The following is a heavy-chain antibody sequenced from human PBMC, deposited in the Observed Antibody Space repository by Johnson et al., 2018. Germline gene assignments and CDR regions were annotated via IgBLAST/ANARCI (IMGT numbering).Heavy chain of an antibody. CDR2: ISGSGGST. D-gene: IGHD2-15*01. V-gene: IGHV3-23*04. CDR3: AKDGPGRVGPPRRAFDI. J-gene: IGHJ3*02. CDR1: GFTFSSYA. Sequence: VQLVESGGGLVQPGGSLRLSCAASGFTFSSYAMSWVRQAPGQGLEWVSAISGSGGSTYSADSVKGRFTISRENSKNTLYLQMKSLRAEDPAVYYFAKDGPGRVGPPRRAFDIWGQGTMVTVSS.